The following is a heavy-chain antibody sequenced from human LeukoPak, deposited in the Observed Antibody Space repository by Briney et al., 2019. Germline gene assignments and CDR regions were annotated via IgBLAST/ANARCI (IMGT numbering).Heavy chain of an antibody. CDR2: IYYSGST. D-gene: IGHD4-23*01. V-gene: IGHV4-39*01. Sequence: SETLSLTCTVSSGSISNYDWGWIRQPPGKGLEWIGSIYYSGSTYYNPSLKSRVTISVDTSKNQFSLKLSSVTAADTAVYYCARHYTVVTPDFDSWGQGTLVTVSS. CDR3: ARHYTVVTPDFDS. CDR1: SGSISNYD. J-gene: IGHJ4*02.